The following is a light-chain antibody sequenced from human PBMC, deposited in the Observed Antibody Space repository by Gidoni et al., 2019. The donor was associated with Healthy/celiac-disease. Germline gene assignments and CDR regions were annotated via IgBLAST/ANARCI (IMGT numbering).Light chain of an antibody. CDR3: MQALQTPPT. CDR2: LGS. J-gene: IGKJ5*01. CDR1: QSLLHSNGYNY. Sequence: DMVMTQSPLSLPVTPGEQASISCRSSQSLLHSNGYNYLDWYLQKPGQSPQLLIYLGSNRASGVPDRFSGSGSGTDFTLKISRVEAEDVGVYYCMQALQTPPTFGQGTRLEIK. V-gene: IGKV2-28*01.